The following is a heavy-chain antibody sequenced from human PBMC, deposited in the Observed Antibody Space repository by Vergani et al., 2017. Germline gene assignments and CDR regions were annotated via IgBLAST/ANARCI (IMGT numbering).Heavy chain of an antibody. CDR2: VSFRGDT. CDR3: AGSRIYCGARGHGY. D-gene: IGHD2-21*01. CDR1: GASVNSYY. V-gene: IGHV4-59*02. J-gene: IGHJ4*02. Sequence: QVKLQESGPGLVKPSETLSLTCTVSGASVNSYYWSWIRQPPGKGLEWMGYVSFRGDTNYDPPVKGRMAISLKASSNHFALYLTSVTAADTAVNYCAGSRIYCGARGHGYWGQGTLVTVSS.